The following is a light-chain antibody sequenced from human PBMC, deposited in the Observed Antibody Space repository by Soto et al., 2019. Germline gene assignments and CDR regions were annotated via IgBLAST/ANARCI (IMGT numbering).Light chain of an antibody. V-gene: IGKV3-20*01. CDR3: QQYRSSPPYT. CDR1: QSVSNNY. CDR2: GSS. J-gene: IGKJ2*01. Sequence: EVVLTQSPGTLSLSPGERATLSCRASQSVSNNYLAWYQQKPCQSPKLLIFGSSDRATGIPDRFSVSGSGTDFTLTIRSLEPEEFAVYFCQQYRSSPPYTFGQGTKLEIK.